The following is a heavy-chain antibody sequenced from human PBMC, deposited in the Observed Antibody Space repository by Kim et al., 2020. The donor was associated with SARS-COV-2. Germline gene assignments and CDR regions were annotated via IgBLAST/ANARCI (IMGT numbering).Heavy chain of an antibody. CDR1: GFTFSSYS. D-gene: IGHD2-15*01. CDR3: APPAGYCSGGSRYDGEPVGI. CDR2: ISSSSSYI. Sequence: GGSLRLSCAASGFTFSSYSMNWVRQAPGKGLEWVSSISSSSSYIYYADSVKGRFTISRDNAKNSLYLQMNSLRAEDTAVYYCAPPAGYCSGGSRYDGEPVGIWGQGTLVTASS. V-gene: IGHV3-21*01. J-gene: IGHJ4*02.